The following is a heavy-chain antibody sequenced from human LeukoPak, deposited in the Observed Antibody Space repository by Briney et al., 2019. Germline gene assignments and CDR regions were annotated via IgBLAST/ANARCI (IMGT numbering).Heavy chain of an antibody. D-gene: IGHD2/OR15-2a*01. CDR3: ARVLSVSYCDS. Sequence: GGSLRLSCAASGFTVSSNYMSWVRQAPGKELEWVSVIYSGGITYYADSVKGRFTISRDNSKNTLYLQMNSLRGEDTAVYYCARVLSVSYCDSWGQGTLVTVSS. CDR2: IYSGGIT. CDR1: GFTVSSNY. J-gene: IGHJ4*02. V-gene: IGHV3-53*01.